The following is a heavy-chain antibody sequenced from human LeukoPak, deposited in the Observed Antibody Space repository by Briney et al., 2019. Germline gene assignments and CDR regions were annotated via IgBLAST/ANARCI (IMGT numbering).Heavy chain of an antibody. CDR1: EFTFSDYY. CDR3: ARRREMAKRSLDY. V-gene: IGHV3-11*01. CDR2: ISSNSNTI. J-gene: IGHJ4*02. D-gene: IGHD5-24*01. Sequence: KSGGSLRLSCAASEFTFSDYYMSWIRQAPGKGLEWVSYISSNSNTIYYADSVKGRFTISRDNAKNSLYLQMNSLRAEDTAVYYCARRREMAKRSLDYWGQGTLVIVSS.